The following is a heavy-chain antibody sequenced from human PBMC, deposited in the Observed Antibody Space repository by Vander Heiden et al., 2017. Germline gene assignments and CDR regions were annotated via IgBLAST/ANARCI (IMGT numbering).Heavy chain of an antibody. J-gene: IGHJ4*02. V-gene: IGHV3-7*01. CDR3: AKDEK. CDR1: GFSLRNSW. CDR2: IKAEGSET. Sequence: DVKLVQSGGGLAQPGGSLRLSCGASGFSLRNSWMHWVRQAPGKGPEWVATIKAEGSETYYVDSVRGRFTISRDIAKSSLFLQMTSLRLEDTAIYYCAKDEKWGQGTLVTVSS.